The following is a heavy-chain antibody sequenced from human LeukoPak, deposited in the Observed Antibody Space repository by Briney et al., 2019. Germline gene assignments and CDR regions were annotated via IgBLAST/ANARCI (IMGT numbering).Heavy chain of an antibody. D-gene: IGHD2/OR15-2a*01. Sequence: GGSLRLSCAASGFTFSGSAIHWVRQSSGKGLEWVSYISSSGSTIYYADSVKGRFTISRDNAKNSLYLQMNSLRAEDTAVYYCAREAKYGPFFDYWGQGTLVTVSS. J-gene: IGHJ4*02. CDR2: ISSSGSTI. V-gene: IGHV3-48*03. CDR3: AREAKYGPFFDY. CDR1: GFTFSGSA.